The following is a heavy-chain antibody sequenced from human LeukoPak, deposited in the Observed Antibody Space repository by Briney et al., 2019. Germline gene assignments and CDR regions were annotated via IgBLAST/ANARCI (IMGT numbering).Heavy chain of an antibody. CDR2: MNPNSGNT. Sequence: ASVKVSCKASGYTFTSYDINWVRQATGQGLEWMGWMNPNSGNTGYAQKFQGRVTMTRNTAIGTAYMELSSLRSEDTAVYYCARGVRNIYYDSSGYYYPWGQGTLVTVSS. CDR3: ARGVRNIYYDSSGYYYP. J-gene: IGHJ5*02. CDR1: GYTFTSYD. V-gene: IGHV1-8*01. D-gene: IGHD3-22*01.